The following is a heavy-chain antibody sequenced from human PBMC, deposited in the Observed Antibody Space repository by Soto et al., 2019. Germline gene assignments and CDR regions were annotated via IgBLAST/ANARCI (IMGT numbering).Heavy chain of an antibody. CDR2: NNHSGST. J-gene: IGHJ4*02. CDR1: GGSFSGYY. CDR3: ARVGSHYYDPLTDY. V-gene: IGHV4-34*01. D-gene: IGHD3-22*01. Sequence: SETLSLTCAVCGGSFSGYYWSWIRQPPGKGREWIGENNHSGSTNYTPSLKSRVTISVDTSKNQFSLKLSSVTAADTAVYYCARVGSHYYDPLTDYWGQGTLVTVSS.